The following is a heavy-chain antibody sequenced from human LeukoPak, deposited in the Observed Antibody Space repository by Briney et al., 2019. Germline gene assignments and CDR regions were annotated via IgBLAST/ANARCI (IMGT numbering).Heavy chain of an antibody. Sequence: ASVKVSCKASGYTFSGYYMHWVRQAPGQGLEWMGIINPSGGSTSYAQKFQGRATMTRDMSTSTVYMELSSLRSEDTAVYYCARDPVGENWFDPWGQGTLVTVSS. CDR1: GYTFSGYY. J-gene: IGHJ5*02. V-gene: IGHV1-46*01. CDR3: ARDPVGENWFDP. D-gene: IGHD3-16*01. CDR2: INPSGGST.